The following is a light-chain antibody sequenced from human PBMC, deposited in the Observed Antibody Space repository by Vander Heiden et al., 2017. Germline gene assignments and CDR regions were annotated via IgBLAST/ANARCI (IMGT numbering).Light chain of an antibody. CDR1: KLGDKY. Sequence: SFELNQPPSVSVSPGQTAIITCSGDKLGDKYAYWYQQKPGQSPLLVIYQDDKRPSGIPERFSGSNSGNTATLAISGTQPMDEADYYCQAWDITTAVFGGGTKLTAL. J-gene: IGLJ3*02. CDR2: QDD. V-gene: IGLV3-1*01. CDR3: QAWDITTAV.